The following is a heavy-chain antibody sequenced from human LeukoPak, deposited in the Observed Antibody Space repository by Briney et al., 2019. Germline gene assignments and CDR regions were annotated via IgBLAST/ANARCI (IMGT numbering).Heavy chain of an antibody. CDR2: INHSGST. D-gene: IGHD3-10*01. CDR1: GGSFSGYY. J-gene: IGHJ4*02. Sequence: SETLSLTCAVYGGSFSGYYWSWIRQPPGKGLEWIGEINHSGSTNYNPSLKSRVTISVDTSKNQFSLNLSSVTAADTAVYYCASTYYYGSGSYYNAYWGQGTLVTVSS. CDR3: ASTYYYGSGSYYNAY. V-gene: IGHV4-34*01.